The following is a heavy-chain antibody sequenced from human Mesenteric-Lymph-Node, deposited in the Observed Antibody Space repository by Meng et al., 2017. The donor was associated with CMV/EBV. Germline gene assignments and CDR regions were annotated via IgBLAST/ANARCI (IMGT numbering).Heavy chain of an antibody. Sequence: GSLRLSCTVSSGSISGYYWSWIRQPPGKGLEWIGYIYYSGSTNYNPSLQSRLTISVDTSKNQFSLNLTSVTAADTAVYFCARGDDFWSGRPFDYWGQGTLDTVS. J-gene: IGHJ4*02. CDR3: ARGDDFWSGRPFDY. D-gene: IGHD3-3*01. V-gene: IGHV4-59*01. CDR2: IYYSGST. CDR1: SGSISGYY.